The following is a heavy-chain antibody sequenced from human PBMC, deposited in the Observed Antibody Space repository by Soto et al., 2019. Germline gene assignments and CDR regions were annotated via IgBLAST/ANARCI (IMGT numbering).Heavy chain of an antibody. Sequence: EVQLVESGGGLVKPGGSLRLSCAASGFTFTRYSMNWVRQAPGKGLEWVSYISSTTNYIYYGDSMKGRFTVSRDNAKNSVYLEMNSLSAEDTAVYYCARESEDLTSNFDYWGQGTLVTVSS. CDR2: ISSTTNYI. V-gene: IGHV3-21*01. CDR3: ARESEDLTSNFDY. J-gene: IGHJ4*02. CDR1: GFTFTRYS.